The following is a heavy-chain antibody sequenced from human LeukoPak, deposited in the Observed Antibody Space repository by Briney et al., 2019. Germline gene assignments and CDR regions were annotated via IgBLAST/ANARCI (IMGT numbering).Heavy chain of an antibody. CDR3: ARDLTSDYYDSSEPLDY. CDR1: GFTFSDYY. Sequence: GGSLRLSCAASGFTFSDYYMSWIRQAPGKGLEWISYISSSGSPIYYADSVKGRFTISRDNAKNSLFLQMNSLRAEDTAVYYCARDLTSDYYDSSEPLDYWGQGTLVTVSS. V-gene: IGHV3-11*01. CDR2: ISSSGSPI. J-gene: IGHJ4*02. D-gene: IGHD3-22*01.